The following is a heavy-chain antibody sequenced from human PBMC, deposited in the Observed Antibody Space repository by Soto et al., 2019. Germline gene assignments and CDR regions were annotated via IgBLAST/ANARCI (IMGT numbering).Heavy chain of an antibody. V-gene: IGHV3-30*18. CDR1: GFTFRSYG. Sequence: QVQLVESGGGVVQPGRSLRLSCAASGFTFRSYGLHWVRQAPGKGLERVAVISDDGSNKYYADSVKGRFTISRHNSKDTLYLQMNSLRAEDTAVYYGAKDSRASRIAARHRGDFDYWGQGTLVTVSS. CDR3: AKDSRASRIAARHRGDFDY. D-gene: IGHD6-6*01. J-gene: IGHJ4*02. CDR2: ISDDGSNK.